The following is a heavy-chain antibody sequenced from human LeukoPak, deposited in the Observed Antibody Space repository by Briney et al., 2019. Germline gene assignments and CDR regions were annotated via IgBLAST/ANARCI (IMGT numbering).Heavy chain of an antibody. CDR3: AKDKAGVVPAATHFDF. Sequence: PGGSLRLSCAASGFTFSNYAMSWVRQAPGKGLEWVSAISGSGGSTYYADSVKGRSTISRDNSKNTLYLQMNSLRAEDTAVYYCAKDKAGVVPAATHFDFWGQGTLVTVSS. D-gene: IGHD2-2*01. J-gene: IGHJ4*02. V-gene: IGHV3-23*01. CDR1: GFTFSNYA. CDR2: ISGSGGST.